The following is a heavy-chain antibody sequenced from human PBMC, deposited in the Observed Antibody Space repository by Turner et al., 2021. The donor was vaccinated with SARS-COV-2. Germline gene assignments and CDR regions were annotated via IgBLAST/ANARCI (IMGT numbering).Heavy chain of an antibody. D-gene: IGHD2-21*02. J-gene: IGHJ4*02. Sequence: QVQLVQSGAEVKKPGASVNVSCKVSGYTLTELSMHWVRQAPGKGLEWMGGFDPEDGETIYAQKFQDRVTMTEDTSTDTAYMELSSLRSEDTALYYCATGYAYCSGDCSIRYWGQGTLVTVSS. CDR1: GYTLTELS. CDR2: FDPEDGET. CDR3: ATGYAYCSGDCSIRY. V-gene: IGHV1-24*01.